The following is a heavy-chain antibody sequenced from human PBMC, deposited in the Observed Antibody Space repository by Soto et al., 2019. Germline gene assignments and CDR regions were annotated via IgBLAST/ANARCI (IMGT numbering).Heavy chain of an antibody. CDR2: ISGSGGST. J-gene: IGHJ4*02. V-gene: IGHV3-23*01. D-gene: IGHD3-22*01. CDR3: AEVASYYYDSSGYFDY. Sequence: GGSLRLSCAASGFTFSSYAMSWVRQAPGKGLEWVSAISGSGGSTYYADSVKGRFTISRDNSKNTLYLQMNSLRAEDTAVYYCAEVASYYYDSSGYFDYWGQGTLVTVSS. CDR1: GFTFSSYA.